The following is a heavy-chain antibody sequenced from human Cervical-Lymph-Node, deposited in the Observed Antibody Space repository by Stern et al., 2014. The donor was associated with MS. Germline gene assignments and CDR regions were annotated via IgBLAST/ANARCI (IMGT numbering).Heavy chain of an antibody. CDR2: VDWDDDT. V-gene: IGHV2-70*01. CDR3: ARTRWGASGRHAARFDH. J-gene: IGHJ3*01. Sequence: QITLKESGPALVRPTQTLTLTCSFSGFSLTTDGMCVSWIRQPPGKALQWLALVDWDDDTYYDTSLRTGLTISKDTSKNQVVLTMANMDPVDTATYFCARTRWGASGRHAARFDHWGQGTVVTVSS. CDR1: GFSLTTDGMC. D-gene: IGHD1-26*01.